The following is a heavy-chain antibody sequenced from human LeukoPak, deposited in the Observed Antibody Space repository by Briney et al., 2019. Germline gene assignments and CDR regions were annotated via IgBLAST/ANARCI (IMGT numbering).Heavy chain of an antibody. J-gene: IGHJ1*01. D-gene: IGHD3-22*01. CDR1: GFTFNSYA. V-gene: IGHV3-30*04. Sequence: GRSLRLSCAASGFTFNSYAMHWVRQAPGKGLEWVAVISYDGSNKNHAGSVKGRVTISRDNSKNTLFLQMNSLRAEDTAVYYCANYDSSGYYPFQHWGQGTLVTVSS. CDR3: ANYDSSGYYPFQH. CDR2: ISYDGSNK.